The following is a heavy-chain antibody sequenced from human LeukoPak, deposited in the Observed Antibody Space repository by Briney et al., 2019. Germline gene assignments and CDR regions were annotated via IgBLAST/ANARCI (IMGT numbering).Heavy chain of an antibody. J-gene: IGHJ3*02. CDR3: ARGGGSYSDDAFDI. CDR2: IIPIFGIA. V-gene: IGHV1-69*04. CDR1: GDTFSSYA. Sequence: GSSVKVSCKASGDTFSSYAISWVRQAPGQGLEWMGRIIPIFGIANYAQKFQGRVTITADKSTSTAYMELSSLRSEDTAVYYCARGGGSYSDDAFDIWGQGTMVTVSS. D-gene: IGHD1-26*01.